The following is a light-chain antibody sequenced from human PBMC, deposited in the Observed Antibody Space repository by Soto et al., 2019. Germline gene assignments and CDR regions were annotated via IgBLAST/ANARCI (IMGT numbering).Light chain of an antibody. J-gene: IGKJ4*01. CDR3: QQSYSTLWLT. Sequence: DIQMTQSPSSLSASVGDRVTITCRASQSTSSYLNWYQQKPGKAPKLLIYAASNLQSRVPSMFSGSGSGTDFTLTISSLQPEDFATYYCQQSYSTLWLTFGGGTKEEIK. V-gene: IGKV1-39*01. CDR1: QSTSSY. CDR2: AAS.